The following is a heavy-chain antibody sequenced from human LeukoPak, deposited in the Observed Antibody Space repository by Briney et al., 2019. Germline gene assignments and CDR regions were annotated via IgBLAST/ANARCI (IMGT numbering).Heavy chain of an antibody. CDR3: AREVSSHYYYYMDV. Sequence: ASVKVSCKASGYTFTSYGISWVRQAPGQGLEWMGWISAYNGNTNYAQKLQGRVTMTTDTSTSTAYMELRSLRSDDTAVYYCAREVSSHYYYYMDVWGKGTTATVSS. V-gene: IGHV1-18*01. D-gene: IGHD2-2*01. J-gene: IGHJ6*03. CDR1: GYTFTSYG. CDR2: ISAYNGNT.